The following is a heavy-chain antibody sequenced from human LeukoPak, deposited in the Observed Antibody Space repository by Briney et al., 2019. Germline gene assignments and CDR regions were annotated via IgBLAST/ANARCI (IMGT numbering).Heavy chain of an antibody. CDR3: ARQLISPNYYDSGGYSV. Sequence: PSETLSLTCTVSGGSISSSSYYWGWIRQPPGKGLEWIGSIYYSGSTYYNPSLKSRVTISVDTSKNQFSLKLSSVTAADTAVYYCARQLISPNYYDSGGYSVWGQGTLVTVSS. V-gene: IGHV4-39*01. J-gene: IGHJ4*02. CDR1: GGSISSSSYY. D-gene: IGHD3-22*01. CDR2: IYYSGST.